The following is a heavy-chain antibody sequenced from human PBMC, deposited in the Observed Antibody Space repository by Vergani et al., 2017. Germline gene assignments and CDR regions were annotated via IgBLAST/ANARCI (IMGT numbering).Heavy chain of an antibody. CDR1: GFTFTDYY. Sequence: QVQLVESGGGLVKPGGSLRLSCGASGFTFTDYYMTWIRQAPGKGLEWLSYISSSDSAIYYADSVKGRFTISRDNSKNMLYLQMNSLRAEDTAVYYCARLSYDTTPYLQGGYDCWGQGTLVSVSS. V-gene: IGHV3-11*01. D-gene: IGHD3-22*01. CDR2: ISSSDSAI. J-gene: IGHJ4*02. CDR3: ARLSYDTTPYLQGGYDC.